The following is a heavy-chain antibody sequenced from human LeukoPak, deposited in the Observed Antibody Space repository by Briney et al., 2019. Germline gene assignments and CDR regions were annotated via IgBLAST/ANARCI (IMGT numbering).Heavy chain of an antibody. V-gene: IGHV4-59*08. CDR1: GGSISNYY. D-gene: IGHD5-12*01. J-gene: IGHJ4*02. CDR3: ARQAWLLDY. CDR2: IYYSGST. Sequence: SETLSLTCTVSGGSISNYYWTWIRQPPGRGLEWIGHIYYSGSTYYNPSLKSRVTISVDTSKNQFTLKLRSVTAADTAVYFCARQAWLLDYWGQGALVTVSS.